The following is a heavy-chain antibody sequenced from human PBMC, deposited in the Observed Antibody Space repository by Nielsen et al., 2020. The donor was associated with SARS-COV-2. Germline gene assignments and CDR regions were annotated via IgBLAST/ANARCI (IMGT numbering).Heavy chain of an antibody. CDR3: AKETYYYGSGSYYIRGYYYGMDV. CDR1: GFTFSSYS. J-gene: IGHJ6*02. V-gene: IGHV3-21*01. CDR2: ISSSSSYI. Sequence: GGSLRLSCAASGFTFSSYSMNWVRQAPGKGLEWVSSISSSSSYIYYADSVKGRFTISRDNSKNTLYLQMNSLRAEDTAVYYCAKETYYYGSGSYYIRGYYYGMDVWGQGTTVTVSS. D-gene: IGHD3-10*01.